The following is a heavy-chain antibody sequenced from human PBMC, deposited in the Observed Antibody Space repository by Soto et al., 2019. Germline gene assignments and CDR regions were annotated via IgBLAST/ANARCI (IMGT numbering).Heavy chain of an antibody. CDR1: GGSFSGYD. CDR2: INHSGST. CDR3: ERVAAGWLRLLNLPERTFDP. Sequence: SETLSLTGAVYGGSFSGYDCSWIRQPPWKGLEWIGEINHSGSTNYNPSLKSRVTISVDTSKNQFSLKLSSVTAADTAVYYCERVAAGWLRLLNLPERTFDPWGQGTLVTVSS. J-gene: IGHJ5*02. D-gene: IGHD5-12*01. V-gene: IGHV4-34*01.